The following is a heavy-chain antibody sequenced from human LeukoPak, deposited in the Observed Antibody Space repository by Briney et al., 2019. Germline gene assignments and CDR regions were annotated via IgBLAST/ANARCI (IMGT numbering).Heavy chain of an antibody. D-gene: IGHD3-22*01. CDR3: ARPSYYDTSGYYLAY. J-gene: IGHJ4*02. V-gene: IGHV4-34*01. CDR2: INHGGST. Sequence: SSETLSLTCAVYGGSFSGYYWSWIRQPPGKGLEWIGEINHGGSTNYNPSLKSRVTISVDTSKNQFSLKLSSVTAADTAVYYCARPSYYDTSGYYLAYWGQGNLVTVSS. CDR1: GGSFSGYY.